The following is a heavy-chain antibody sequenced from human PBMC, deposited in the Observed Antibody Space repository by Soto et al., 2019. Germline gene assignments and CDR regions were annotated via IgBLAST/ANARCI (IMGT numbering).Heavy chain of an antibody. CDR1: GYSLTTDRVG. CDR2: IYWDDSK. Sequence: HITLKESGPTLVKPTQTLTLTWTFSGYSLTTDRVGVGWIRQPPGEALEWLAVIYWDDSKTYRPSLESRLTITKDTSKNQVALTMTNMDSLDTATYYCAHAYGGRSLYWGQGTLVTVCS. V-gene: IGHV2-5*02. CDR3: AHAYGGRSLY. D-gene: IGHD1-26*01. J-gene: IGHJ4*02.